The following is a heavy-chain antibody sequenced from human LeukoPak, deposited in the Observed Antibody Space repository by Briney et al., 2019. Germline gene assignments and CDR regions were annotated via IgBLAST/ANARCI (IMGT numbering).Heavy chain of an antibody. Sequence: GGSLRLSCAASGFTFSDYDMHWVRQGTGKGLEWVSAIGTLSDTYYADSVKGRFTISRDNSKNTLYLQMNSLRAEDTAVYYCARIAVAAFDIWGQGTMVTVSS. D-gene: IGHD6-19*01. CDR3: ARIAVAAFDI. V-gene: IGHV3-13*01. CDR2: IGTLSDT. CDR1: GFTFSDYD. J-gene: IGHJ3*02.